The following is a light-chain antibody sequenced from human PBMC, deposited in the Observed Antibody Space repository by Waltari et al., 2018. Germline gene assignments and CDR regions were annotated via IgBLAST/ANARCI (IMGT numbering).Light chain of an antibody. CDR1: SRDIRIYNY. CDR3: ASYTSSSLI. J-gene: IGLJ2*01. CDR2: DVS. V-gene: IGLV2-14*03. Sequence: QSALTQPASVSGSPGQSITISCPGTSRDIRIYNYVSWYQQHPDRDPKLLIFDVSNRPSGVPNRFSGSKSGNTASLTITGLQAEDEADYYCASYTSSSLIFGGGTKLTVL.